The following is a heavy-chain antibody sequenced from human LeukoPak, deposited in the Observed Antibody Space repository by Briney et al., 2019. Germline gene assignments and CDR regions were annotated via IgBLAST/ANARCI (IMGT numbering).Heavy chain of an antibody. Sequence: GGSLRLSCAASGFTFSSYWMSWVRQAPGKGLEWVANIKQDGSEKYYVDSVKGRFTISRDNAKNSLYLQMNSLRAKDTAVYYCARDLRYYYDSSGLVYWGQGTLVTVSS. CDR2: IKQDGSEK. D-gene: IGHD3-22*01. CDR3: ARDLRYYYDSSGLVY. CDR1: GFTFSSYW. V-gene: IGHV3-7*01. J-gene: IGHJ4*02.